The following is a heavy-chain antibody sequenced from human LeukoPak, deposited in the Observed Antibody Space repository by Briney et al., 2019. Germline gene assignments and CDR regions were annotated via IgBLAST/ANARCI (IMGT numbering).Heavy chain of an antibody. CDR3: ARLFFAFGESYFYSYHMDV. V-gene: IGHV4-39*01. D-gene: IGHD3-10*01. CDR2: IYYSGST. J-gene: IGHJ6*03. CDR1: GGSISSSSYY. Sequence: PSETLSLTCTVSGGSISSSSYYWGWIRQPPGKGLEWIGSIYYSGSTYYNPSLKSRVTIFVDTSKNQFSLRLSSVTAADTAVYYCARLFFAFGESYFYSYHMDVWGKGTTVIISS.